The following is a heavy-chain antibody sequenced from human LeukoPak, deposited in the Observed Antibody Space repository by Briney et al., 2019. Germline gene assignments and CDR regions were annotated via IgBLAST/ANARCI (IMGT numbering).Heavy chain of an antibody. V-gene: IGHV4-39*01. CDR3: TKNDVGDYGT. Sequence: PSETLSLTCSVSGASISRSTYYWGWIRQPPGKGLEWIGSVFHTGTAYYNPSLRSRVTISVDTSKNQFSLKLSFVTAADTAVYYCTKNDVGDYGTWGQGTLSSSP. D-gene: IGHD4-17*01. CDR2: VFHTGTA. CDR1: GASISRSTYY. J-gene: IGHJ5*02.